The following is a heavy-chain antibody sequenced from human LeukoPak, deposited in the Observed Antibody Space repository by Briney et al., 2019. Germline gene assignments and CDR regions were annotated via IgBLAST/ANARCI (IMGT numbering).Heavy chain of an antibody. Sequence: SVKVSCKASGGTFGSYAISWVRQAPGQGLEWMGGIIPIFGTANYAQKFQGRVTITTDESTSTAYMELSSLRSEDTAVYYCATTKPAAIMGWFDPWGQGTLVTVSS. CDR2: IIPIFGTA. CDR1: GGTFGSYA. CDR3: ATTKPAAIMGWFDP. J-gene: IGHJ5*02. V-gene: IGHV1-69*05. D-gene: IGHD2-2*02.